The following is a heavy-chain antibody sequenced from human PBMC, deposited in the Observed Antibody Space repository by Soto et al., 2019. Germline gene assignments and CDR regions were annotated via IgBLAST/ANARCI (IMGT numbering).Heavy chain of an antibody. CDR3: ARARWSGHYFDS. V-gene: IGHV3-21*01. D-gene: IGHD3-3*01. Sequence: PGGSLRLSCAASGFTFSSYSMNWVRQAPGKGLEWVSSISSSSSYIYYADSVKGRFTISRDNAKNSLYLQMNSLRAEDTAVYYCARARWSGHYFDSWGQGTLVTVSS. CDR1: GFTFSSYS. J-gene: IGHJ4*02. CDR2: ISSSSSYI.